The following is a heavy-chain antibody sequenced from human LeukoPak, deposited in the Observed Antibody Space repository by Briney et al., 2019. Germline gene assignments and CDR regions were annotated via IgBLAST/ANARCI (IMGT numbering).Heavy chain of an antibody. J-gene: IGHJ4*02. V-gene: IGHV3-21*01. Sequence: GGSLRLSCAASGFTFSSYSMNWVRQAPGKGLEWVSSISSSSSNIYYADSVKGRFTISRDNAKNSLYLQMNSLRVEDTAVFYCAKGGARLHSYYFDYWGQGTLVTVSS. CDR3: AKGGARLHSYYFDY. D-gene: IGHD1-26*01. CDR2: ISSSSSNI. CDR1: GFTFSSYS.